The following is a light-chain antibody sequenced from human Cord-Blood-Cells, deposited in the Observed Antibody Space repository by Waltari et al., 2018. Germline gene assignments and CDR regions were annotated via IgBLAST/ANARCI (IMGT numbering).Light chain of an antibody. CDR1: SLRSYY. V-gene: IGLV3-19*01. Sequence: SSELTQDPAVSVALGQTVRITCQGDSLRSYYASWYQQKPGQAPVLVIYGKNNRPAEIPDRFSSSSSGKTAFLTITGAQAEDEADYYCNSRDSSGNHVVFGGGTKLTVL. J-gene: IGLJ2*01. CDR2: GKN. CDR3: NSRDSSGNHVV.